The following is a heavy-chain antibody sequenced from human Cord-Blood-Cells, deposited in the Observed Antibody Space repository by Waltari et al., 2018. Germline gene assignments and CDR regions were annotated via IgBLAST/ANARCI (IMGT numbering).Heavy chain of an antibody. CDR3: ARGTTIVVVPAARYWYFDL. J-gene: IGHJ2*01. Sequence: QVQLQQWGAGLLKPSETLSLTCAVYGGSFSGYYWSWIRQPPGKGLEWIGEINHSGSTNYNPSLKSRVTISVDTSKNQFSLKLSSVTAAYTAVYYCARGTTIVVVPAARYWYFDLWGRGTLVTVSS. CDR2: INHSGST. CDR1: GGSFSGYY. V-gene: IGHV4-34*01. D-gene: IGHD2-2*01.